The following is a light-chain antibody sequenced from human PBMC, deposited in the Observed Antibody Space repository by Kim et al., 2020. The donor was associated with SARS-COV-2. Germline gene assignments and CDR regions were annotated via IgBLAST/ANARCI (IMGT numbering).Light chain of an antibody. CDR3: QVWDSSSDHRV. J-gene: IGLJ3*02. Sequence: APGKTARITCGGNNIGSKSVHWDQQKPGQAPVLGIYYDSDRPSGIPERFSGSNSGNTATLTISRVEAGDEADYYCQVWDSSSDHRVFGGGTQLTVL. CDR1: NIGSKS. V-gene: IGLV3-21*04. CDR2: YDS.